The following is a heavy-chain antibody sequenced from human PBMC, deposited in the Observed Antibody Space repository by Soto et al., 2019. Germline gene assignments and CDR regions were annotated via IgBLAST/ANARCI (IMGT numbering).Heavy chain of an antibody. J-gene: IGHJ6*02. CDR3: ARDMKGGWDYYGSGSPSYGMDV. D-gene: IGHD3-10*01. V-gene: IGHV1-18*04. CDR1: GYTFTSYG. CDR2: ISAYNGNT. Sequence: GASVKVSCKAAGYTFTSYGISWVRQAPGQGLEWMGWISAYNGNTNYAQKLQGRVTMTTDTSTSTAYMELRSLRSDDTAAYYCARDMKGGWDYYGSGSPSYGMDVWGQGTTVTVSS.